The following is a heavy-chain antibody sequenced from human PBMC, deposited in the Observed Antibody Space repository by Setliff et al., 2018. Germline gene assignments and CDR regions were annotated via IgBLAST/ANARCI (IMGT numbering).Heavy chain of an antibody. CDR3: AREYYYARSRNFDY. V-gene: IGHV4-59*01. Sequence: LSLTCSVPGGSISGYYWSWIRQPPGKGLEWIGNIYSSGSIKYNPSLRSRVTISFNTSKNQISLKLSSVTPADTAVYYCAREYYYARSRNFDYWGQGTLVTVSS. J-gene: IGHJ4*02. CDR1: GGSISGYY. CDR2: IYSSGSI. D-gene: IGHD3-22*01.